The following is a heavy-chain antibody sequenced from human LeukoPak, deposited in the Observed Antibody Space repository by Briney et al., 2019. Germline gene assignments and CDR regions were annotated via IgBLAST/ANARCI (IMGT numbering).Heavy chain of an antibody. CDR2: IYHSGST. V-gene: IGHV4-39*07. J-gene: IGHJ4*02. Sequence: SETLSLTCTVSGGSISSSSYYWGWIRQPPGKGLEWIGGIYHSGSTYYNPSLKSRVTISVDSSKNQFSLKLSSVTAADTAVYYCAREGRVYGGKVFDYWGQGTLVTVSS. CDR1: GGSISSSSYY. D-gene: IGHD4-23*01. CDR3: AREGRVYGGKVFDY.